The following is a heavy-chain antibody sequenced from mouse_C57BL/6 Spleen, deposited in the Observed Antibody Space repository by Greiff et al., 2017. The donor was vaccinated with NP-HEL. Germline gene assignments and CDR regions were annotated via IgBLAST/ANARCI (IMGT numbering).Heavy chain of an antibody. J-gene: IGHJ1*03. CDR3: ASLELGSEYFDG. Sequence: VQLKESGGGLVKPGGSLKLSCAASGFTFSDYGMHWVRQAPEKGLEWVAYISSGSSTIYSADTVKGRFTISRDNAKNTLFLQMTSLRSEDTAMYYCASLELGSEYFDGWGTGTTVTVSS. CDR1: GFTFSDYG. V-gene: IGHV5-17*01. CDR2: ISSGSSTI. D-gene: IGHD4-1*01.